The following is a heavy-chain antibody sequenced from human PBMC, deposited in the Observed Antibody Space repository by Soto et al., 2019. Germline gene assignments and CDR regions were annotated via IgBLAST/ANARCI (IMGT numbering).Heavy chain of an antibody. V-gene: IGHV1-69*13. D-gene: IGHD4-4*01. CDR2: IIPIFGTA. CDR1: GGTFSCYA. Sequence: SVKVSCKASGGTFSCYAISWVRQAPGQGLEWMGGIIPIFGTANYAQKFQGRVTITADESTSTAYMELSSLRSEDTAVYYCARDSAPDYSNSIWFDPWGQGTLVTVSS. CDR3: ARDSAPDYSNSIWFDP. J-gene: IGHJ5*02.